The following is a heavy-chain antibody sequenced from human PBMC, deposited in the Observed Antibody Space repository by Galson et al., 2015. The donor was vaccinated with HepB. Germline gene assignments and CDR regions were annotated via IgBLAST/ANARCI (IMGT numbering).Heavy chain of an antibody. CDR2: IRSKANSYAT. CDR3: TTMPTGGLWLGY. Sequence: SLRLSCAASGFTFSGSAMHWVRQASGKGLEWVGRIRSKANSYATAYAASVKGRFTISRDDSKNTAYLQMNSLKTEDTAVYYCTTMPTGGLWLGYWGQGTLVTVSS. J-gene: IGHJ4*02. CDR1: GFTFSGSA. D-gene: IGHD2-2*01. V-gene: IGHV3-73*01.